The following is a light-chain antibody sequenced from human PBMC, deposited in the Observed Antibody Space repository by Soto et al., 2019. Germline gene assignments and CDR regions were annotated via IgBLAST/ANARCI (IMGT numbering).Light chain of an antibody. CDR2: DAS. Sequence: QSVLTQPRSVSGSPGQSVTISCTGTSNDVGAYNYVSWYQHHPGKAPKSIIYDASRRPSGVPDRFSGSKSGNTASLTISGLQAEDEADYSCCSYAGTDGYVFGSGTKLTVL. CDR3: CSYAGTDGYV. V-gene: IGLV2-11*01. J-gene: IGLJ1*01. CDR1: SNDVGAYNY.